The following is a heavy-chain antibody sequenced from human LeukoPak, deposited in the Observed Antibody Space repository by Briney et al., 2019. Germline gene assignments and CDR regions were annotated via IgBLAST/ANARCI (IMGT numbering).Heavy chain of an antibody. V-gene: IGHV4-34*01. CDR2: INHSGST. CDR3: ALSPGYSGYAYYFDY. CDR1: GESFSGYY. D-gene: IGHD5-12*01. J-gene: IGHJ4*02. Sequence: PSETLSLTCAVYGESFSGYYWSWIRQPPGKGLEWIGEINHSGSTNYNPSLKSRVTISVDTSKNQFSLKLSSVTAADTAVYYCALSPGYSGYAYYFDYWGQGTLVTVSS.